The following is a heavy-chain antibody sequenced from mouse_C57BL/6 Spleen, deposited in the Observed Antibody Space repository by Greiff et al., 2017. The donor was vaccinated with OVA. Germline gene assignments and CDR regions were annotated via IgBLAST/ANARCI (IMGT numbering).Heavy chain of an antibody. CDR2: IYPSNGGT. J-gene: IGHJ4*01. D-gene: IGHD1-1*01. V-gene: IGHV1-53*01. Sequence: VQLQQPGTELVKPGASVKLSCKASGYTFTSYWMHWVKQRPGQGLEWIGNIYPSNGGTNYNEKFKSKATLTVDKSSSTAYMQLSSLTSEDSAVYYCARDGFTTDYAMDYWGQGTSVTVSA. CDR3: ARDGFTTDYAMDY. CDR1: GYTFTSYW.